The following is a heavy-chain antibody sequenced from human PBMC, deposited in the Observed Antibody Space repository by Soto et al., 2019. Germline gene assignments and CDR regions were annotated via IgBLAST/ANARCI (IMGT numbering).Heavy chain of an antibody. J-gene: IGHJ6*02. CDR1: GFSFSSIGEG. CDR2: IYWDDDK. Sequence: QITLKESGPTLVKPTQTLTLTCTFPGFSFSSIGEGVGWIRQPPGKALEWLALIYWDDDKRYSPSLKSRLTITKDPSKNQVFLTMANMDPVDTATYYCVQSRCGGDCLQSYSSHSYYGLDVWGQGTTVTVSS. D-gene: IGHD2-21*02. CDR3: VQSRCGGDCLQSYSSHSYYGLDV. V-gene: IGHV2-5*02.